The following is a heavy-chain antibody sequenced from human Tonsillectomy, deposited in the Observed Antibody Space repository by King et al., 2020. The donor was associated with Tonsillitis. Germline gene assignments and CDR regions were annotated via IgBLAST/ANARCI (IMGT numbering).Heavy chain of an antibody. CDR1: GGTFSSYA. J-gene: IGHJ6*02. Sequence: QLVQSGAEVKKPGSSVKVSCKASGGTFSSYAISWVRQAPGQGLEWMGGIIPIFGTANYAQKFQGRVTITADESTSTAYMELSSLRSEDTAVYYCARGYCGYDGLASYYYGMDVWGQGTTVTVSS. CDR2: IIPIFGTA. V-gene: IGHV1-69*12. D-gene: IGHD5-12*01. CDR3: ARGYCGYDGLASYYYGMDV.